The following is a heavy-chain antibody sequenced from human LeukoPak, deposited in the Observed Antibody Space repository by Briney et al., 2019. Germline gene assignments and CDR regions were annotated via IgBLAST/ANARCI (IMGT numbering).Heavy chain of an antibody. V-gene: IGHV1-69*04. Sequence: SVKVSCKASGGTFSSYAISWVRQAPGQGLEWMGRIIPILGIANYAQKFQGRVTITADKSTSTAYMELSSLRSEGTAVYYCARDPTRVRVYGMDVWGQGTTVTVSS. CDR3: ARDPTRVRVYGMDV. J-gene: IGHJ6*02. CDR2: IIPILGIA. D-gene: IGHD3-10*01. CDR1: GGTFSSYA.